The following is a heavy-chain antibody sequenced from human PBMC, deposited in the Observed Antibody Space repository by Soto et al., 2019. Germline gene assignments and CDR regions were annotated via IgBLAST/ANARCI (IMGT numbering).Heavy chain of an antibody. CDR3: ARARITIFGVVPIRNYYMDV. CDR1: GGSFSGYY. J-gene: IGHJ6*03. Sequence: KPSETLSLTCAVYGGSFSGYYWSWIRQPPGKGLEWIGEINHSGSTNYNPSLKSRVTISVDTSKNQFSLKLSSVTAADTAVYYCARARITIFGVVPIRNYYMDVWGKGTTVTVS. D-gene: IGHD3-3*01. CDR2: INHSGST. V-gene: IGHV4-34*01.